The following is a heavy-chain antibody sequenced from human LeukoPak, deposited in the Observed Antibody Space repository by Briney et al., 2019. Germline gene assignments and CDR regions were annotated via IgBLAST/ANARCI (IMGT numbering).Heavy chain of an antibody. J-gene: IGHJ4*02. Sequence: SQTLSLTCTVSGGSISSGVYYWSWIRQHPGKGLEWIGYIYYSGSTYYNPSLKSRVTISVDTSKNQFSLRLSSVTAADTAVYYCARAGSSGYWFDYWGQGTLVTVSS. D-gene: IGHD3-22*01. CDR1: GGSISSGVYY. V-gene: IGHV4-31*03. CDR3: ARAGSSGYWFDY. CDR2: IYYSGST.